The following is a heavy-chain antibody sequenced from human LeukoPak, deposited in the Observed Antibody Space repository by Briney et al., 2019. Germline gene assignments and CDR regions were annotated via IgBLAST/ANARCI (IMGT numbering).Heavy chain of an antibody. Sequence: PGGSLRLSCAASGFTFSNAWMSWVRQAPGKGLEWVGRIKSKTDGGTTDYAAPVKGRFTISRDDSKNTLYLQMNSLKTEDTAMYYCTTGPYPYDSSGSYAFDIWGQGTMVTVSS. CDR3: TTGPYPYDSSGSYAFDI. D-gene: IGHD3-22*01. CDR1: GFTFSNAW. V-gene: IGHV3-15*01. J-gene: IGHJ3*02. CDR2: IKSKTDGGTT.